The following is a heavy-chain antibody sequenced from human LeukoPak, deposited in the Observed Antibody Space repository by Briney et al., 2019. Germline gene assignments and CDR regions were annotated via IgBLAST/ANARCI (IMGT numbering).Heavy chain of an antibody. CDR3: ARRDTGNSIYFDY. CDR1: GFTFNNYP. D-gene: IGHD4-23*01. J-gene: IGHJ4*02. CDR2: ISYDGSNK. V-gene: IGHV3-30-3*01. Sequence: GRSLRLSCVASGFTFNNYPIHWVRQAPGKGLEWVAVISYDGSNKYYADSVKGRFTISRDNSKNTVFLQMNSLRTEDTAVYYCARRDTGNSIYFDYWGQGTLVTVSS.